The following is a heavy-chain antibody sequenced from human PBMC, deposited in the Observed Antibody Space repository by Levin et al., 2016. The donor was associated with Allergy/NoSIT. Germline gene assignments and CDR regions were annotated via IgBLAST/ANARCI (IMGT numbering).Heavy chain of an antibody. V-gene: IGHV3-74*01. D-gene: IGHD3-22*01. CDR3: ARDSFDSSGHYYGFDF. J-gene: IGHJ4*02. CDR2: VNTDGTHT. Sequence: VRQAPGKGLMWVSRVNTDGTHTAYADSVKGRFTISRDNAKNTLYLQMNSLRGEDTAMYYCARDSFDSSGHYYGFDFWGQGTQVTVSS.